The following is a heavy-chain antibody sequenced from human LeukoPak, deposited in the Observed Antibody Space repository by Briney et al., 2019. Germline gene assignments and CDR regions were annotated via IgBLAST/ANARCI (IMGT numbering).Heavy chain of an antibody. D-gene: IGHD7-27*01. J-gene: IGHJ4*02. Sequence: GGSLRLSCTASGFTFSSYTMTWVRQAPGKGLQWVSTITTGDGNTYYADSVKGRFTVSRDDSKNTLYLQMNSLRAEDTAVYYCAKDGGLWVSAHWGDSWGRGTLVTVSS. CDR1: GFTFSSYT. CDR2: ITTGDGNT. CDR3: AKDGGLWVSAHWGDS. V-gene: IGHV3-23*01.